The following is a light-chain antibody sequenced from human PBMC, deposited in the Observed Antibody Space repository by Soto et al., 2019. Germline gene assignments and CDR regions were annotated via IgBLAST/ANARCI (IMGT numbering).Light chain of an antibody. Sequence: EIVLTQSPATLSVSPGERVTLSCRASQSVDISLAWYQQKPGQAPRLLIYDASNRATGIPDRFSGSGSGTDFTLTISRLEPEDFAVYYCQQYGSSPSITFGQGTRLEIK. CDR1: QSVDIS. V-gene: IGKV3-20*01. J-gene: IGKJ5*01. CDR2: DAS. CDR3: QQYGSSPSIT.